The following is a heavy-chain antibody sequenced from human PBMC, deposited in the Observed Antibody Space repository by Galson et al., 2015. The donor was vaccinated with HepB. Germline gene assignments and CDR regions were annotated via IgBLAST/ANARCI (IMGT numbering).Heavy chain of an antibody. D-gene: IGHD2-15*01. J-gene: IGHJ1*01. Sequence: SVKVSSKVSGYTLTELSMHWVRQAPGKGLEWMGGFDPEDGETIYAQKFQGRVTMTEDTSTDTAYMELSSLRSEDTAVYYCATHLLGDIVVVVAGFQHWGQGTLVTVSS. CDR1: GYTLTELS. V-gene: IGHV1-24*01. CDR2: FDPEDGET. CDR3: ATHLLGDIVVVVAGFQH.